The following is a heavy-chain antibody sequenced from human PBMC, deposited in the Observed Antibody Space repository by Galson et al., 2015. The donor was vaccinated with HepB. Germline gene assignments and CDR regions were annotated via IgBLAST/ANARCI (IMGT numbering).Heavy chain of an antibody. CDR2: IDWDDDK. D-gene: IGHD1-14*01. CDR3: ARSQYDRKVLDY. J-gene: IGHJ4*02. CDR1: GFSLSSGKVR. Sequence: PALVKPTQTLTLTCTLSGFSLSSGKVRVSWTRQSPGKALEWLARIDWDDDKYYSPSLKTRLTISKDTSKTQVVLTMTNMDPVDTATYYCARSQYDRKVLDYWGQGALVTVSS. V-gene: IGHV2-70*04.